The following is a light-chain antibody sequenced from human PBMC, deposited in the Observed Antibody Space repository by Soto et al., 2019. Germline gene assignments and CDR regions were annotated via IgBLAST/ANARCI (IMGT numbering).Light chain of an antibody. V-gene: IGKV3-11*01. CDR1: QSVSSY. CDR2: DAS. Sequence: EIVLTQSPATLSLSPGERATLSCRASQSVSSYLAWYQQKPGQAPRLLIYDASNRATGIPARFSGSGSGTDFTLTISSLEPEDFAVYYCNQRSNGRITFGPGTKVDIK. CDR3: NQRSNGRIT. J-gene: IGKJ3*01.